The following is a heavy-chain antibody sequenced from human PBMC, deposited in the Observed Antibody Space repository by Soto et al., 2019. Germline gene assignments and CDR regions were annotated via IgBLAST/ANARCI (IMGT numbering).Heavy chain of an antibody. Sequence: GGSLRLSCAASGFTFSSYAMSWVRQAPGKGLEWVSAISGSGGSTYYADSVKGRFTISRDNTKNTLYLQMNSLRAEDTSVDYCAKPWELLHGAFDNWGQGTMVTVSS. J-gene: IGHJ3*02. CDR1: GFTFSSYA. CDR2: ISGSGGST. D-gene: IGHD1-26*01. V-gene: IGHV3-23*01. CDR3: AKPWELLHGAFDN.